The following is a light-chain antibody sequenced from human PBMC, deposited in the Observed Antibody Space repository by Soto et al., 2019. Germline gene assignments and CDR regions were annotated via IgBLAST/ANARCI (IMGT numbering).Light chain of an antibody. CDR3: QQRSNWPPFT. V-gene: IGKV3-11*01. CDR2: DAS. Sequence: EIVLTQSPATLSLSPGERATLSCRASQSVSSYLAWYQQKPGPAPRLLIYDASTRATGIPAMFSGSGSGTDFTLTISSLEPEDFAVYYCQQRSNWPPFTFGPGTKVDIK. J-gene: IGKJ3*01. CDR1: QSVSSY.